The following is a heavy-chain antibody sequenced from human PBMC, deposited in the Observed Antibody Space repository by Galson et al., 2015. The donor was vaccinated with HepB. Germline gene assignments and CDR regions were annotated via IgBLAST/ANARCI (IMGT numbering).Heavy chain of an antibody. J-gene: IGHJ5*02. Sequence: SLRLSCAASGFTFSSYSMSWVRQAPGKGLQWVSGISSSGGFTYYADSVKGRFTISRDNSKNTLYLQLNSLRAEDTAVYYCAKDKDYVWGGDRYPDWFDPWGQGTLVTVSS. CDR2: ISSSGGFT. V-gene: IGHV3-23*01. D-gene: IGHD3-16*02. CDR3: AKDKDYVWGGDRYPDWFDP. CDR1: GFTFSSYS.